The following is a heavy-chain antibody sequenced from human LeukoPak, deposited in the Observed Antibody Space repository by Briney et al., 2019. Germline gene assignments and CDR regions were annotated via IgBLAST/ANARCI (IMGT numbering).Heavy chain of an antibody. Sequence: GGSLRLSCAASGFTFDDYAMHWVRQAPGKGLEWVSLISWDGGSTYYADSVKGRFTISRDNSKNSLYLQMNSLRAEDTALYYCAKGGYYGSGSHFDYWGQGTLVTVSS. CDR2: ISWDGGST. CDR1: GFTFDDYA. J-gene: IGHJ4*02. CDR3: AKGGYYGSGSHFDY. D-gene: IGHD3-10*01. V-gene: IGHV3-43D*03.